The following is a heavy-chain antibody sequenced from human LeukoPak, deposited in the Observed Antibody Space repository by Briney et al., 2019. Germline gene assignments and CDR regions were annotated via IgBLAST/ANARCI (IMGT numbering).Heavy chain of an antibody. V-gene: IGHV4-31*03. CDR1: GGSISSGGYY. CDR2: IDYSGTA. J-gene: IGHJ3*02. CDR3: ASYYYDSSGYSKKPDAFDI. Sequence: TSETLSLTCTVSGGSISSGGYYWSWIRQLPGKGLEWIGYIDYSGTAYYNPPLKSRVTISVDTSKNQFSLKLSSVTAADTAVYYCASYYYDSSGYSKKPDAFDIWGQGTMVTVSS. D-gene: IGHD3-22*01.